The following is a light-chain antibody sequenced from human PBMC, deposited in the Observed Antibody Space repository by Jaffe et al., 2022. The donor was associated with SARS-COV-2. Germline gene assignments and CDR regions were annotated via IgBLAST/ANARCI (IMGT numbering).Light chain of an antibody. CDR1: QGITTS. CDR2: GAS. Sequence: DIQMTQSPSSVCASVGDRVTITCRASQGITTSLVWYQHKPGKAPKLLIYGASTLETGVPTRFSGSGSGTDFTLTISSLQPEDFATYYCQQTNSFPLTFGGGTKVEIK. V-gene: IGKV1-12*01. J-gene: IGKJ4*01. CDR3: QQTNSFPLT.